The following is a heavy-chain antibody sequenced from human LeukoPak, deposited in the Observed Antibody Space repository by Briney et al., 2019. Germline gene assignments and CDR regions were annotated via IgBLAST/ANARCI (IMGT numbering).Heavy chain of an antibody. CDR3: ARGTRVRTRYSITSLTGYYYYYMDV. J-gene: IGHJ6*03. D-gene: IGHD2-2*01. Sequence: PSETLSLTCTVSGRSFSSSSKYWGWIRQPAGKGLEWIGRIYTSGSTNYDPSLKSRVTMSVDTSKNQFSLKPSSVTAADTAVYYCARGTRVRTRYSITSLTGYYYYYMDVWGKGTPVTVSS. CDR1: GRSFSSSSKY. CDR2: IYTSGST. V-gene: IGHV4-61*02.